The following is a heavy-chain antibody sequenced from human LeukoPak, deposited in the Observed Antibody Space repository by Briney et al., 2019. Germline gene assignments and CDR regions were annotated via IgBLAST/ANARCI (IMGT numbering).Heavy chain of an antibody. Sequence: SETLSLTCTVSGGSISSYYWSWIRQPPGKGLEWIGYIYYSGSTNYNPSLKSRVTISVDTSKNQFSLKLSSVTAADTAVYYCARVDIVGATTLAHAFDIWGQGTMVTVSS. CDR1: GGSISSYY. V-gene: IGHV4-59*01. J-gene: IGHJ3*02. D-gene: IGHD1-26*01. CDR3: ARVDIVGATTLAHAFDI. CDR2: IYYSGST.